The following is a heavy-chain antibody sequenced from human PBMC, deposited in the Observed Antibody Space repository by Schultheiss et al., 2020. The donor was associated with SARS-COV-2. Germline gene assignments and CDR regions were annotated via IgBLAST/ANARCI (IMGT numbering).Heavy chain of an antibody. D-gene: IGHD6-19*01. Sequence: GGSLRLSCVASGFTFSNYVVTWVRQAPGKGLEWVSAISSSGGSTYYADSVKGRFTISRDNAKNSLYLQMNSLRAEDTAVYYCARSAVAGLDYWGQGTLVTVSS. CDR3: ARSAVAGLDY. CDR2: ISSSGGST. CDR1: GFTFSNYV. J-gene: IGHJ4*02. V-gene: IGHV3-21*01.